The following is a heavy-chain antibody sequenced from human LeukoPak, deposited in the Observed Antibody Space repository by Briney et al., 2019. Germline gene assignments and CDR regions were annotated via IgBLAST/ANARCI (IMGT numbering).Heavy chain of an antibody. V-gene: IGHV3-33*01. CDR2: IWYDGSNK. Sequence: GSLGLSWAASGFPFSSYGMHGVRQAPGKGLEGVAVIWYDGSNKYYADSVKGRFTISRDNSKNTLYLQMNSLRAEDTAAYYCARDSRDYYYYGMDVWGQGTTVTVSS. J-gene: IGHJ6*02. CDR3: ARDSRDYYYYGMDV. CDR1: GFPFSSYG.